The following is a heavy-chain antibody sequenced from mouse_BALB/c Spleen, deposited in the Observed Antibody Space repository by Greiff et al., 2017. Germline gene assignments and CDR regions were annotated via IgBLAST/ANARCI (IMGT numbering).Heavy chain of an antibody. CDR1: GFTFSSFG. V-gene: IGHV5-17*02. D-gene: IGHD1-1*01. CDR3: ARSVYYGSSYAMDY. CDR2: ISSGSSTI. Sequence: DVHLVESGGGLVQPGGSRKLSCAASGFTFSSFGMHWVRQAPEKGLEWVAYISSGSSTIYYADTVKGRFTISRDNPKNTLFLQMTSLRSEDTAMYYCARSVYYGSSYAMDYWGQGTSVTVSS. J-gene: IGHJ4*01.